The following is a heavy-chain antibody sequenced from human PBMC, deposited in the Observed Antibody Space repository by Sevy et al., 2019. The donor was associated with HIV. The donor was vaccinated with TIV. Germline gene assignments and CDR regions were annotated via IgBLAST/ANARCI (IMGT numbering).Heavy chain of an antibody. J-gene: IGHJ4*02. CDR2: IYSGGST. V-gene: IGHV3-53*01. Sequence: GGSLRLSCAASGFTVSSNYMSWVRQAPGKGLEWVSVIYSGGSTYYSDFVKGRFTISRDNSKNTLYLQMNSLRAEDTAVYYCARDFREYSSGSFYFDYWGQGTLVTVSS. CDR1: GFTVSSNY. D-gene: IGHD6-25*01. CDR3: ARDFREYSSGSFYFDY.